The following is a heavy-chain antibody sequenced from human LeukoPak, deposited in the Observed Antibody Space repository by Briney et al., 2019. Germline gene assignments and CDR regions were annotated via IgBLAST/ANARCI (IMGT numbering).Heavy chain of an antibody. J-gene: IGHJ4*02. CDR1: GYNFTNYW. CDR3: ARRSSIAPRLFDY. Sequence: GESLKISCKGSGYNFTNYWIDWVRQMPGKGLEWMGIIYPGDSDTRYSPSFQGQVTFSADESISTAYLQWSSLKASDTAIYYCARRSSIAPRLFDYWGQGTLVTVSS. V-gene: IGHV5-51*01. D-gene: IGHD6-6*01. CDR2: IYPGDSDT.